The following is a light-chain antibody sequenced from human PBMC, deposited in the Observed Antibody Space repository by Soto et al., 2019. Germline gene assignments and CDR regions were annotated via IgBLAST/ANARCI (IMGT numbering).Light chain of an antibody. CDR2: AAS. J-gene: IGKJ4*01. Sequence: DIQMTQSPSSVSASVGDRVTITCRASQTLNNYLTWFQQKPGKAPKVLIYAASTLQSGVPARFSGSGSGAEFTLTISSLQPEDFATYYCQQSFSPLLTFGGGTKVEIK. CDR3: QQSFSPLLT. V-gene: IGKV1-39*01. CDR1: QTLNNY.